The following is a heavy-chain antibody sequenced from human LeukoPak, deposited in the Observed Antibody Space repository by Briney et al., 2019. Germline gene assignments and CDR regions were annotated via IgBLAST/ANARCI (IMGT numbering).Heavy chain of an antibody. Sequence: PGGSLRLSCAASGFTFNTYAMSWVRQAPGKGLEWVSAISDSGGSAYYADSVKGRFTISRDNAKKSLYLQMNSLRAEDTAVYYCAKGSDVVWGSYRQYFDSWGQGTLLIVSS. CDR3: AKGSDVVWGSYRQYFDS. V-gene: IGHV3-23*01. J-gene: IGHJ4*02. CDR1: GFTFNTYA. CDR2: ISDSGGSA. D-gene: IGHD3-16*01.